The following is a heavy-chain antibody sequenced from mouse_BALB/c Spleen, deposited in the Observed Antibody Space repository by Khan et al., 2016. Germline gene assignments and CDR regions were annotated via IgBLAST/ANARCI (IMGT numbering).Heavy chain of an antibody. CDR1: GYTFTNYG. CDR2: TNSNTGEP. V-gene: IGHV9-3*02. J-gene: IGHJ4*01. Sequence: QIQLVQSGPELKKPGETVKISCKASGYTFTNYGMNWVKQAPGKGLKWMGWTNSNTGEPTYAEEFKGRFAFSLETSASTAYLQINNLKNEDTATYFCAITGDYPYYAMDYWNQGTSVTFSS. CDR3: AITGDYPYYAMDY. D-gene: IGHD2-13*01.